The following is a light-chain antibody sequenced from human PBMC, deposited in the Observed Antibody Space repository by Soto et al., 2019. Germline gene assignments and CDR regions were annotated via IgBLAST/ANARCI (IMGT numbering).Light chain of an antibody. V-gene: IGKV3-20*01. CDR2: GAY. CDR1: QSVSSSY. J-gene: IGKJ3*01. CDR3: QPLGA. Sequence: EIVLTQSPGTLSLSPGERATLSCRASQSVSSSYLAWYQQKPGQAPRRIIYGAYSRATGIPDRFSGSGSGTAFTFNIRRLENEAFAVYYCQPLGAFGPGTKVDIK.